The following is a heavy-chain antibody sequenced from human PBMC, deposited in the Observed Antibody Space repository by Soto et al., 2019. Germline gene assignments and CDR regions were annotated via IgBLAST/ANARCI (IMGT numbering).Heavy chain of an antibody. V-gene: IGHV1-69*06. CDR1: GGTFSSYA. D-gene: IGHD6-25*01. CDR3: ARESDQPRGDTYYAMDV. Sequence: VKVSCKASGGTFSSYAISWVRQAPGQGLEWMGGIIPIFGTANYAQKFQGRVTITADKSTSTAYMELSNLRVDDTAVYYCARESDQPRGDTYYAMDVWGQGTTVTVSS. J-gene: IGHJ6*02. CDR2: IIPIFGTA.